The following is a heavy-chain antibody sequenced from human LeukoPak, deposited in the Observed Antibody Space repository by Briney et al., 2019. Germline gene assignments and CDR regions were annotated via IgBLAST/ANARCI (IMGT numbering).Heavy chain of an antibody. J-gene: IGHJ6*03. D-gene: IGHD5-18*01. CDR3: ARNRGYSYGYDYYYYYMDV. V-gene: IGHV4-39*01. CDR1: GGSISSSSYY. CDR2: IYYSGST. Sequence: SETLSLTCTVSGGSISSSSYYWGWIRQPPGKGLEWIGSIYYSGSTYYNPSLKSRVTISVDTSKNQFSLKLSSVTAADTAVYYCARNRGYSYGYDYYYYYMDVWGKGTTVTVSS.